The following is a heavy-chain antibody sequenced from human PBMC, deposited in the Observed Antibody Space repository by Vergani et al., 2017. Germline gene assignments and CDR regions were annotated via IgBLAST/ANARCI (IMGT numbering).Heavy chain of an antibody. CDR2: IYSGGST. CDR3: AREVVVTGAVAFDI. Sequence: EVQLLESGGGLVQPGGSLRLSCAASGFTVSSNYMSWVRQALGKGLEWVSVIYSGGSTYYADSVKGRFTISRDNSKNTLYLQMNSLRAEDTAVYYCAREVVVTGAVAFDIWGQGTMVTVSS. CDR1: GFTVSSNY. V-gene: IGHV3-53*01. J-gene: IGHJ3*02. D-gene: IGHD2-21*02.